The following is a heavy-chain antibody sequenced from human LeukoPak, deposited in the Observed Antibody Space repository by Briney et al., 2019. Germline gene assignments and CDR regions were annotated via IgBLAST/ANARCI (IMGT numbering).Heavy chain of an antibody. D-gene: IGHD5-18*01. CDR2: MNPNSGNT. J-gene: IGHJ4*02. V-gene: IGHV1-8*01. Sequence: ASVKVPCKASGYTFTSYDINWVRQATGQGLEWMGWMNPNSGNTGYAQKFQGRVTMTRNTSISTAYMELSSLRSEDTAVYYCARGRRGRRGYSYGEKTFDYWGQGTLVTVSS. CDR1: GYTFTSYD. CDR3: ARGRRGRRGYSYGEKTFDY.